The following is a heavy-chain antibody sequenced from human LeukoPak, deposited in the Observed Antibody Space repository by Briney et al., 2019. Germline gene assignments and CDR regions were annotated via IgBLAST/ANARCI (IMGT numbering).Heavy chain of an antibody. CDR1: GFTFSSYS. D-gene: IGHD3-22*01. J-gene: IGHJ5*02. V-gene: IGHV3-21*01. CDR2: ISSSSSYI. CDR3: AREYYYDSIGYPNWFDP. Sequence: GGSLRLSCAASGFTFSSYSMNWVRQAPGKGLEWVSSISSSSSYIYYADSVKGRFTISRDNAKNSLYLQMNSLRAEDTAVYYCAREYYYDSIGYPNWFDPWGQGTLVTVSS.